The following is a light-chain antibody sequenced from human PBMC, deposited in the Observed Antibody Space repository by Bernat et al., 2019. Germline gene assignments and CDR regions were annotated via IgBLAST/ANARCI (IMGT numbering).Light chain of an antibody. Sequence: DIELTQTPLSLPVTPGQPASISCKSSRTLLHSNGKTFLSWYLQRPGQPPRFLIYEVSTRFSGVPDRFSGSGSGTHFTLKISRVEADDVGIYYCMQSMELPPTFGQGTKVEVK. J-gene: IGKJ1*01. CDR3: MQSMELPPT. CDR1: RTLLHSNGKTF. V-gene: IGKV2D-29*01. CDR2: EVS.